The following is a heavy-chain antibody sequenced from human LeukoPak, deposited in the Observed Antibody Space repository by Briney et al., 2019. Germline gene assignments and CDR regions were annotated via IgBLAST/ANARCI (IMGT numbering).Heavy chain of an antibody. CDR1: GFTFSSYS. CDR3: ARAPTADTNWFDP. Sequence: PGGSLRLSCAASGFTFSSYSMNWVRQAPGKGLEWVSSTSSSSSYIYYADSVKGRFTISRDNAKNSLYLQMNSLRAEDTAVYYCARAPTADTNWFDPWGQGTLVTVSS. CDR2: TSSSSSYI. J-gene: IGHJ5*02. V-gene: IGHV3-21*01. D-gene: IGHD2-21*02.